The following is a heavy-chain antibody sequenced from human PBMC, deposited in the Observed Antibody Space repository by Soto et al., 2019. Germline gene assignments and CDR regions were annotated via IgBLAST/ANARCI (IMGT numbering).Heavy chain of an antibody. V-gene: IGHV3-66*01. CDR1: GFTVRSNY. Sequence: PGGSLRLSCAASGFTVRSNYMSWVRQAPGKGLEWVSVIYSGGSTYYADSVKGRFTISRDNSKNTLYLQMNSLRAEDTAVYYCARDPSPEYSSSSPNGMDVWGQGTRVTVPS. CDR3: ARDPSPEYSSSSPNGMDV. D-gene: IGHD6-6*01. J-gene: IGHJ6*02. CDR2: IYSGGST.